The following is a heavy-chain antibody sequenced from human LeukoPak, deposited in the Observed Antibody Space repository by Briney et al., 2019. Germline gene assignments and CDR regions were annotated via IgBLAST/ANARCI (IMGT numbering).Heavy chain of an antibody. CDR2: INSDGSST. V-gene: IGHV3-74*01. D-gene: IGHD2-15*01. CDR1: GFTFSSYW. CDR3: ARGYCSGGSCYFDY. J-gene: IGHJ4*02. Sequence: GGSLRLSCAASGFTFSSYWMHWVRQAPGKGLVWVSRINSDGSSTTYADSVKGRFTISRDNAKNTLYLQMNSLRAEDTAVYYCARGYCSGGSCYFDYWGQGTLVTVSS.